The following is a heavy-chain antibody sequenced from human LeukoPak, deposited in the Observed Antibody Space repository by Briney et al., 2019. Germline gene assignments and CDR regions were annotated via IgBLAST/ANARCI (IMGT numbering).Heavy chain of an antibody. J-gene: IGHJ3*02. D-gene: IGHD2-8*02. Sequence: AAVKVSCKASGFTFTTSAVQGVRQARGQRREWIGRIVVRSGNTDHAQKFEGRLTITRDISTSTAYMELSSLTSDDTAVYYCAAVPNANAWYWDDAFDIWGQGTMVTVSS. CDR2: IVVRSGNT. CDR3: AAVPNANAWYWDDAFDI. CDR1: GFTFTTSA. V-gene: IGHV1-58*01.